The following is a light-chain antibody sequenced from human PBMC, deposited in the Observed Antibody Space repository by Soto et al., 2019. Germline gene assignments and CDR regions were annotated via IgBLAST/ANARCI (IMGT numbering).Light chain of an antibody. V-gene: IGLV2-8*01. Sequence: QSALTQPPSAAGSPGQSVTISCTGTSTDVGGYNYDSWYQQYPGKAPKLMIYEVSKRPSGVPDRFSGSKSGNTASLTVSGLQAEDEADYYCSSYGGRDNYVFGTGTKLTVL. CDR3: SSYGGRDNYV. CDR2: EVS. CDR1: STDVGGYNY. J-gene: IGLJ1*01.